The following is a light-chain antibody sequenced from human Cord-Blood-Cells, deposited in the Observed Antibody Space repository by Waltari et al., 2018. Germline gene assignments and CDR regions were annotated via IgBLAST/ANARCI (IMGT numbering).Light chain of an antibody. CDR2: YDS. CDR3: QVWDSSSDHVV. J-gene: IGLJ2*01. Sequence: SYVLTQPPSVSVAPGKTARITCRGNNIGSKSVHWYQQKPGQPPVLVIYYDSDRPSGIPERFSGSNSGNTATLTISRVEAGDEADYYCQVWDSSSDHVVFGGGTKLTVL. CDR1: NIGSKS. V-gene: IGLV3-21*04.